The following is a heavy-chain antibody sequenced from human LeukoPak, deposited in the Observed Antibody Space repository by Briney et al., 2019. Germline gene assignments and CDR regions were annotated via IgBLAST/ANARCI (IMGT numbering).Heavy chain of an antibody. V-gene: IGHV4-59*01. D-gene: IGHD6-19*01. CDR2: IYYSGST. CDR1: GGSISSYY. J-gene: IGHJ4*02. Sequence: SETLSLTCTVSGGSISSYYWSWIRQPPGKGLAWIEYIYYSGSTNYNPSLKSRVTISVDTSKNQFSLKLSSVTAADTAVYYCARGGSSGWSYYFDYWGQGTLVTVSS. CDR3: ARGGSSGWSYYFDY.